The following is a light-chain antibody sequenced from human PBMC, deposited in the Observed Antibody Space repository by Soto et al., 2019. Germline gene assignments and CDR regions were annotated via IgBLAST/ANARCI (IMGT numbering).Light chain of an antibody. V-gene: IGLV2-23*01. CDR1: SSDVGSYNL. CDR3: SSYAGSSTYV. J-gene: IGLJ1*01. CDR2: EGS. Sequence: QSALTQPASVSGSPGQSITISCTGTSSDVGSYNLVSWYQQHPGKAPKLMIYEGSKRPAGVSNRFSGSKSGTAASLTISGLQAADEADYYCSSYAGSSTYVFGTGTKLTVL.